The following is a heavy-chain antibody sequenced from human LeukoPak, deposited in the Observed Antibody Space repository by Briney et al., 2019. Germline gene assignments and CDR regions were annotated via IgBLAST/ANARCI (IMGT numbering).Heavy chain of an antibody. CDR3: ARKTLTNAFDI. CDR1: GGSISSYY. J-gene: IGHJ3*02. V-gene: IGHV4-59*12. CDR2: IYYTGST. Sequence: KPSETLSLTCTVSGGSISSYYWSWIRQPPGKGLEWIGTIYYTGSTYYNPSLKSRVTISVDTSKNQFSLKLSSVTAADTAVYYCARKTLTNAFDIWGQGTMVTVSS.